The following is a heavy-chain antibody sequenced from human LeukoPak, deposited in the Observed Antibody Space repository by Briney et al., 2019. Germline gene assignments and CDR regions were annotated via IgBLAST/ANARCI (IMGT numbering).Heavy chain of an antibody. D-gene: IGHD1-26*01. CDR2: IYGGGTT. J-gene: IGHJ3*02. CDR3: ARESATRDAFDI. Sequence: GGSLRLSCAASGFTLSSNYINWVRQAPGKRLEWVSVIYGGGTTFYPDSVKGRLTISRDNSKNTVYLQMNSLRAEDTAVYYCARESATRDAFDIWGQGTMVTVSS. V-gene: IGHV3-66*01. CDR1: GFTLSSNY.